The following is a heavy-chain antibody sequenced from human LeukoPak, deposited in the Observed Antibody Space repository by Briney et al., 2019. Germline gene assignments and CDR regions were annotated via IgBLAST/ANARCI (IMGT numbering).Heavy chain of an antibody. CDR1: GFTFSNAW. D-gene: IGHD3-22*01. J-gene: IGHJ4*02. Sequence: GGSLRLSCAASGFTFSNAWMNWVRQAPGKGLEWVGRIKSKAVGGTIEYAAPVKGRFTISRDHSKHTLYLQMNSLKTEDTAIYYCTTQWLLHNFGYWGQGTLVTVSS. CDR2: IKSKAVGGTI. CDR3: TTQWLLHNFGY. V-gene: IGHV3-15*01.